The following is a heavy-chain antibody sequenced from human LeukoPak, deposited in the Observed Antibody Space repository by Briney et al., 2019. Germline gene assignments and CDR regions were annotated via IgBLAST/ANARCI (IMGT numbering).Heavy chain of an antibody. D-gene: IGHD3-10*01. J-gene: IGHJ6*04. CDR3: AREAVTMVRGVSPLLYYGMDV. CDR1: GGSVSSGSYY. CDR2: IYYSGST. Sequence: SETLSLTCTVSGGSVSSGSYYWSWLRQPPGKGLEWIGYIYYSGSTNYNPSLKSRVTISVDTSKNQFSLKLSSVTAADTAVYYCAREAVTMVRGVSPLLYYGMDVWGKGTTVTVSS. V-gene: IGHV4-61*01.